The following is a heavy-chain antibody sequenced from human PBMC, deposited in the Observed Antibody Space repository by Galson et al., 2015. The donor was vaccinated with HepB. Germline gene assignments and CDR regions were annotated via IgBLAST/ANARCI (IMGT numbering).Heavy chain of an antibody. CDR2: IKQDGSEK. Sequence: SLRLSCAASGFTFSSYWMSWVRQAPGKGLEWVANIKQDGSEKYYVDSVKGRFTISRDNAKNSLYLQMNSLRAEDTAVYYCARDQVLRFLEWVPYYYYYMDVWGKGTTVTVSS. CDR3: ARDQVLRFLEWVPYYYYYMDV. V-gene: IGHV3-7*01. D-gene: IGHD3-3*01. CDR1: GFTFSSYW. J-gene: IGHJ6*03.